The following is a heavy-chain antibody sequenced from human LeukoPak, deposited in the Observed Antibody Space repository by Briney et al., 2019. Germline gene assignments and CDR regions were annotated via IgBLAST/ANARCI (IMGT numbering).Heavy chain of an antibody. D-gene: IGHD3-22*01. Sequence: SETLSLTCTVSGGSISSGDYYWSWIRQPPGKGLEWIGYIYYSGSTYYNPSLKSRVTISVDTSMNQFSLKLSSVTAADTAVYYCARGYYYDSSGSRAFDYWGQGTLVTVSS. CDR3: ARGYYYDSSGSRAFDY. CDR2: IYYSGST. V-gene: IGHV4-30-4*01. J-gene: IGHJ4*02. CDR1: GGSISSGDYY.